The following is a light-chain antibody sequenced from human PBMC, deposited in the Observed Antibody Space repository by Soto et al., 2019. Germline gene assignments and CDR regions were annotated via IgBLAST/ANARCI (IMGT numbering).Light chain of an antibody. CDR1: QDISNY. CDR3: QKYNSAPVW. Sequence: DIQMTQSPSSLSASVGDRVTITCRASQDISNYLAWYQQKPGKAPKLLIYAASTLQSGVPSRFSGSGSGTDFTLTISSLQPEDVATYYCQKYNSAPVWFGQGTQVELK. V-gene: IGKV1-27*01. CDR2: AAS. J-gene: IGKJ1*01.